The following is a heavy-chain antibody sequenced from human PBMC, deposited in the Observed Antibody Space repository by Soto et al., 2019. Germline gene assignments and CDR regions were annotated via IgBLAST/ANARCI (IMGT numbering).Heavy chain of an antibody. J-gene: IGHJ4*02. D-gene: IGHD3-16*01. CDR1: GFTFTSYA. CDR3: ARDFTGWPPDGVDS. CDR2: ISAYSGNT. V-gene: IGHV1-18*01. Sequence: QVHLVQSGAEVKMPGASVKVSCKASGFTFTSYAFTWVRQAPGQGLEWMGWISAYSGNTNYARNFRGRVTMTTDSSTSTVYMELGSLTSDDTAVYFCARDFTGWPPDGVDSWGQGTLVSVSA.